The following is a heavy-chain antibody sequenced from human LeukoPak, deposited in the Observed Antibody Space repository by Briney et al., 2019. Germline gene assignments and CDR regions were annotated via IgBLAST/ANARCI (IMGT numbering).Heavy chain of an antibody. V-gene: IGHV3-48*03. CDR2: ISSSGSTI. CDR3: ARDQYYYGSGSYHRRGDY. CDR1: GFTFSSYE. D-gene: IGHD3-10*01. J-gene: IGHJ4*02. Sequence: GGSLRLSCAASGFTFSSYEMNWVRQAPGKGLEWVSYISSSGSTIYYADSVKGRFTISRDNAKNSLYLQMNSLRAEDTAVYYCARDQYYYGSGSYHRRGDYWGQGTLVTVSS.